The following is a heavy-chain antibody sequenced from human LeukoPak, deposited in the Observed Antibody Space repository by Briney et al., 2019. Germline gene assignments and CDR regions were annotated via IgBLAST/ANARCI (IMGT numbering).Heavy chain of an antibody. CDR2: ITGSGDST. V-gene: IGHV3-23*01. Sequence: GGSLRLSCAASGFIFSSYVMSWVRQAPGKGLEWVSAITGSGDSTYYADSVKGRFTISRDNSKNTLYLQMNSLRAEDTALYYCAKGGVYGDYYFDYWGQGTLVTVSS. D-gene: IGHD4-17*01. CDR3: AKGGVYGDYYFDY. CDR1: GFIFSSYV. J-gene: IGHJ4*02.